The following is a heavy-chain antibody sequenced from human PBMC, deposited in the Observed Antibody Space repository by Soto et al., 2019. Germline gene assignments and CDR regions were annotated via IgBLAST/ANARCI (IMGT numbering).Heavy chain of an antibody. Sequence: EVQLVESGGGLVQPGGSLRLSCAASGFTFSSSWMHWVRQPPRKGLVWVAHIDTDGSSTRYADSVKGRFTISRDNAKNIPYLQKNSVRAEDMAVYYCVTDDFEVGMDDWGLVTLVTVSS. CDR1: GFTFSSSW. CDR2: IDTDGSST. D-gene: IGHD2-21*01. J-gene: IGHJ4*01. CDR3: VTDDFEVGMDD. V-gene: IGHV3-74*01.